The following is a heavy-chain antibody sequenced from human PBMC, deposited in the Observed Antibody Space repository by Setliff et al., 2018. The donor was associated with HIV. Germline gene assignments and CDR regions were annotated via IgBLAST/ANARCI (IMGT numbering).Heavy chain of an antibody. Sequence: SETLSLTCAVYGGSFSGHYWSWIRQPTGKGLEWIGEVTHSGNTKYNPPLRSRLSIAVDKSKNQFSLNLHSMTAADTAVYYCARFVVVTAIQSYWYFDLWGQGTQVTVSS. D-gene: IGHD2-21*02. CDR2: VTHSGNT. CDR3: ARFVVVTAIQSYWYFDL. V-gene: IGHV4-34*01. J-gene: IGHJ2*01. CDR1: GGSFSGHY.